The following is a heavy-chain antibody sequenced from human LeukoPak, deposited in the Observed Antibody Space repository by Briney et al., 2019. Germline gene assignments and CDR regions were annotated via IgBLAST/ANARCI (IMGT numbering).Heavy chain of an antibody. V-gene: IGHV3-48*04. Sequence: PGGSLRLSCAASGFTFSSYSMNWVRQAPGKGLEWVSYISSSSSTIYYADSVKGRFTISRDDSKNTLFLQMNSLRVEDTAMYHCARIGLGVSFGSGFDYWGQGTLVTVTS. D-gene: IGHD3-10*01. CDR3: ARIGLGVSFGSGFDY. CDR1: GFTFSSYS. CDR2: ISSSSSTI. J-gene: IGHJ4*02.